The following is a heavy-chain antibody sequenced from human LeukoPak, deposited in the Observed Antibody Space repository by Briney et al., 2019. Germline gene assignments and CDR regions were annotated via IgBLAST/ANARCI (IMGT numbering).Heavy chain of an antibody. CDR1: GYTFTSYG. V-gene: IGHV1-18*01. D-gene: IGHD3-22*01. Sequence: ASVKVSCKASGYTFTSYGISWVRQAPGQGLEWMGWISAYNGNTNYAQKLQGRVTMTTDTSTSTAYMELRSLRSDDTAVCYCARDSRSYYDSRKGYFDYWGQGTLVTVSS. CDR3: ARDSRSYYDSRKGYFDY. CDR2: ISAYNGNT. J-gene: IGHJ4*02.